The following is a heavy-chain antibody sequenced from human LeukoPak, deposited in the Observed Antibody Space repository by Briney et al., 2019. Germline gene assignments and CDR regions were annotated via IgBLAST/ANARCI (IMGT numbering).Heavy chain of an antibody. CDR3: ARDLGYGYYFYYYLDV. D-gene: IGHD5-18*01. Sequence: KASQTLSLTCTVSGGSISIYYWTWIRQPAGKGLEYLGRIHASGNTYYNPSLNSRVAISIDTSKNQYSLKVSSVAAADTAVYYCARDLGYGYYFYYYLDVWGKGTTVTVSS. V-gene: IGHV4-61*02. CDR1: GGSISIYY. J-gene: IGHJ6*03. CDR2: IHASGNT.